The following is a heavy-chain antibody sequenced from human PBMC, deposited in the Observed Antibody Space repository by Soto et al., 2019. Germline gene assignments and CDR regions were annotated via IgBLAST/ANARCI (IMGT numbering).Heavy chain of an antibody. CDR1: GDSFSNYD. D-gene: IGHD3-10*01. J-gene: IGHJ4*02. V-gene: IGHV1-8*01. CDR2: MNPNSGDT. Sequence: ASVKVSCKASGDSFSNYDMNWVRQAPGQGLEWMGWMNPNSGDTGYAPEFQGRVSMTRDTSMTTAYMELGSLRSEDTAVYYCARSGFGEGVIYAYWAQGTLVTVSA. CDR3: ARSGFGEGVIYAY.